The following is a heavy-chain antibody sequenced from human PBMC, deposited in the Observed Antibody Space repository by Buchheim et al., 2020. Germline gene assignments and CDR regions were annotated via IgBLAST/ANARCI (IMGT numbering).Heavy chain of an antibody. V-gene: IGHV4-34*01. Sequence: QVQLQQWGAGLLKPSETLSLTCVVYGESFSAYYWSWIRQAPGKGLEYIGEINHSGGTNYNPSLKSRVTISVDTSKNQFSLKLSSVTAADTAVYYCASSRRYSGTHWTFYFDDWGQGTL. J-gene: IGHJ4*02. CDR3: ASSRRYSGTHWTFYFDD. CDR2: INHSGGT. CDR1: GESFSAYY. D-gene: IGHD1-26*01.